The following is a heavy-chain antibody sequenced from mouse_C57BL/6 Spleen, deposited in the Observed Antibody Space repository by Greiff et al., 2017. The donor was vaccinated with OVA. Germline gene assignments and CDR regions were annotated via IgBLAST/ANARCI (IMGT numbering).Heavy chain of an antibody. V-gene: IGHV5-4*01. CDR3: ARDLYYYGSSPHYYAMDY. CDR2: RSEGGSYT. D-gene: IGHD1-1*01. Sequence: EVQLQESGGGLVKPGGSLKLSCAASGFTFSSYAMSWGCQTPAKRMEWGALRSEGGSYTYYPDNVKGRFTISRDNAKNNLYLQMSHLKSEDTAMYYCARDLYYYGSSPHYYAMDYWGQGTSVTVSS. CDR1: GFTFSSYA. J-gene: IGHJ4*01.